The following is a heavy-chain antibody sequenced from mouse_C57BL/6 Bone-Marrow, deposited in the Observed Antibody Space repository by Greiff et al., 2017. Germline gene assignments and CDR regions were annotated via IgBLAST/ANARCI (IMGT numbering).Heavy chain of an antibody. D-gene: IGHD1-1*01. CDR2: ILPGSGST. CDR1: GYTFTGYW. J-gene: IGHJ3*01. CDR3: ASGEKFYYYPLGFAY. V-gene: IGHV1-9*01. Sequence: VQLQQSGAELMKPGASVKLSCKATGYTFTGYWIEWVKQRPGHGLAWIGEILPGSGSTNYNEKFKGKATFTADTSSNTAYMQLSSLTTEDSAIYYCASGEKFYYYPLGFAYWGQGTLVTVSA.